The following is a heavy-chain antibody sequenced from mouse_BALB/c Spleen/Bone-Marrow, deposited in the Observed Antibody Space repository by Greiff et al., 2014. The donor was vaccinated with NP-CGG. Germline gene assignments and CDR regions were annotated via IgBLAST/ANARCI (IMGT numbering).Heavy chain of an antibody. CDR2: INPGSGGT. CDR3: ARCLTGTSAMDY. J-gene: IGHJ4*01. CDR1: GYAFTNYL. D-gene: IGHD4-1*01. Sequence: VQLQQSGAELVRPGTSVKVSCKASGYAFTNYLIEWVEQRPGQGLEWIGVINPGSGGTNYNEKFKAKATLTADKSSSTAYMQLSSLTSDDSAVYFCARCLTGTSAMDYWGQGTSVTVSS. V-gene: IGHV1-54*01.